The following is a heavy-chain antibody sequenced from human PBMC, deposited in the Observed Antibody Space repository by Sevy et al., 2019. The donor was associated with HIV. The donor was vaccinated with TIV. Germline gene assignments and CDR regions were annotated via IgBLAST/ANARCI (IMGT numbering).Heavy chain of an antibody. Sequence: SETLSLTCTVSGGSVSSGSYYWSWIRQPPGKGLEWIGYIYYSGSTNYNPSLKSRVTISVDTSKNQFSLKLSSVTAADMAVYYCARDKYSGYVVFDPWGQGTLVTVSS. CDR3: ARDKYSGYVVFDP. J-gene: IGHJ5*02. D-gene: IGHD5-12*01. V-gene: IGHV4-61*01. CDR2: IYYSGST. CDR1: GGSVSSGSYY.